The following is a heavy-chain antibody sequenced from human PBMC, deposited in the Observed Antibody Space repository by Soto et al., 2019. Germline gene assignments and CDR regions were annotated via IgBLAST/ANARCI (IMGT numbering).Heavy chain of an antibody. CDR2: INPNSGGT. CDR3: ARDVTGTPAYYQGSGKKTSYAFDI. V-gene: IGHV1-2*02. D-gene: IGHD3-10*01. CDR1: GYTFTGYY. Sequence: DSVQVSCKASGYTFTGYYMHWVRQAPGQGLEWMGWINPNSGGTNYAQKFQGRVTMTRDTSISTAYMELSRLRSDDTAVYYCARDVTGTPAYYQGSGKKTSYAFDIWGQGTMVT. J-gene: IGHJ3*02.